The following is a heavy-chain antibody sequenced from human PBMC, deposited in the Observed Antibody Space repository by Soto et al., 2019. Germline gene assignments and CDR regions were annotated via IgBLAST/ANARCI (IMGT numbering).Heavy chain of an antibody. Sequence: QVQLVQSGAEVKKPGSSVKVSCKASGGTFSSYAISWVRQAPGQGLEWMGGIIPIFGTANYAQKFQGRVTITADESTSTAYMELSRLRAEDTAVYYCARDFREQWLVRYSYYGMDVWGQVTTVTVSS. CDR3: ARDFREQWLVRYSYYGMDV. CDR2: IIPIFGTA. CDR1: GGTFSSYA. J-gene: IGHJ6*02. V-gene: IGHV1-69*01. D-gene: IGHD6-19*01.